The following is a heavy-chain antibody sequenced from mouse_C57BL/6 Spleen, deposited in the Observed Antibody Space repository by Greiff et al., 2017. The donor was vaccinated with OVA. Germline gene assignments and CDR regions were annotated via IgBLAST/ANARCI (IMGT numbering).Heavy chain of an antibody. J-gene: IGHJ4*01. D-gene: IGHD5-1*01. CDR1: GYSFTDYN. CDR3: ARESTRYYYAMDY. CDR2: INPNYGTT. Sequence: EVKLVESGPELVKPGASVKISCKASGYSFTDYNMNWVKQSNGKSLEWIGVINPNYGTTSYNQKFKGKATLTVDQSSSTAYMQLNSLTSEDSAVYYCARESTRYYYAMDYWGQGTSVTVSS. V-gene: IGHV1-39*01.